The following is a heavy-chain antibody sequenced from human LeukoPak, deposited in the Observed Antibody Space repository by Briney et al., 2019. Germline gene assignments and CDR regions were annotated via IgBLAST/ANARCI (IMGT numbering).Heavy chain of an antibody. Sequence: SVKVSCKASGGTFSSYAISWVRQAPGQGLEWMGGIIPIFGTANYAQKFQGRVTITADESTSTAYMELSSLRSEDTAVYYCARADRYCSSTSCYYYYGMDVWGQGTTVTVSS. CDR1: GGTFSSYA. CDR2: IIPIFGTA. J-gene: IGHJ6*02. V-gene: IGHV1-69*13. CDR3: ARADRYCSSTSCYYYYGMDV. D-gene: IGHD2-2*01.